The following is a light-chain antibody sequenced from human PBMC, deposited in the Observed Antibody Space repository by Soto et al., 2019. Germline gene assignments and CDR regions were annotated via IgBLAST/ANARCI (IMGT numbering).Light chain of an antibody. CDR3: QQYNNWPRT. CDR2: GAS. J-gene: IGKJ1*01. CDR1: QSVSNR. Sequence: EIVMTQSPGTLSLSPGERATLSCRASQSVSNRLAWYQQKPGQAPRLLISGASSRATGIPDRFSGSGSGTEFTLTISSLQSEDFAVYYCQQYNNWPRTFGQGTKVDIK. V-gene: IGKV3D-15*01.